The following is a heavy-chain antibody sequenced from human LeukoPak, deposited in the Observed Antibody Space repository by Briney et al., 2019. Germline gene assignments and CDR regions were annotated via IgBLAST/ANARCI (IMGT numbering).Heavy chain of an antibody. J-gene: IGHJ4*02. D-gene: IGHD6-19*01. CDR3: AKDLDGSGWYGMDY. CDR2: IWYDGSNK. Sequence: PGRSLRLSCAASGFTFSSYGMHWVRQAPGKGLEWVAVIWYDGSNKYYADSVRGRFTISRDNSKNTLYLQMNSLRAEDTAVYYCAKDLDGSGWYGMDYWGQGTLVTVSS. V-gene: IGHV3-33*06. CDR1: GFTFSSYG.